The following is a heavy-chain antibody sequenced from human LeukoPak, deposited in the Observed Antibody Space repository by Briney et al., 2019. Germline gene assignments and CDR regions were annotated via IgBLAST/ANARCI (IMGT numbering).Heavy chain of an antibody. V-gene: IGHV3-23*01. D-gene: IGHD3-10*01. Sequence: GGSLRLSCAASGFTFATSAMSWVPQAPGRGPYWVSTIGGNGGITYYADSVKGRFTISRDNAKNSLYLQMNSLRAEDTAVYYCARGAMVRGVIMGPFDYWGQGTLVTVSS. CDR3: ARGAMVRGVIMGPFDY. CDR2: IGGNGGIT. J-gene: IGHJ4*02. CDR1: GFTFATSA.